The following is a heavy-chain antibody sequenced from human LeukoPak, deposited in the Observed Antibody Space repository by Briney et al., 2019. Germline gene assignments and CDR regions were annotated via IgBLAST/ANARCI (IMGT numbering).Heavy chain of an antibody. Sequence: SVKVSCKASGGTFSSYAISWVRQAPGQGLEWMGGIIPIFGTANYAQKFQGRVTITADEPTTTAYMELSSLRSEDTAVYYCARVSAYGGPDRGADAFDIWGQGTMVTVSS. D-gene: IGHD4-23*01. J-gene: IGHJ3*02. CDR1: GGTFSSYA. CDR2: IIPIFGTA. CDR3: ARVSAYGGPDRGADAFDI. V-gene: IGHV1-69*13.